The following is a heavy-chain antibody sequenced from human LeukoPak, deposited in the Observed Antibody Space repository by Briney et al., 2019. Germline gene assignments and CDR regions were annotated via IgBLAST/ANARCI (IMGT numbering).Heavy chain of an antibody. CDR1: GYSINSGYY. V-gene: IGHV4-38-2*02. CDR3: ARAVHDINEMVFDY. D-gene: IGHD3-9*01. CDR2: IYHSGST. J-gene: IGHJ4*02. Sequence: SETLSLTCTVSGYSINSGYYWAWIRQPPGKGLQWIGSIYHSGSTYYNPSLKSRVTISVDTSKNQFSLKLSSVTAADTAVYYCARAVHDINEMVFDYWGQGTLVTVSS.